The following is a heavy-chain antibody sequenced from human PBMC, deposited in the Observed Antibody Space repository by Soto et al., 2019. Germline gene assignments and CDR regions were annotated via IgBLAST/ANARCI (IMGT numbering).Heavy chain of an antibody. Sequence: QVQLEQAGAEVKKPGASVKVSCKASGYTFNYYGISWVRQVPGQGLEWMGWINTNNGDTKYAQRFQDRLIMTTDSAASTAYMELRTLTSDDTAVYFCTRAKYFYGLGRYGMEFCCQGTTVTVSS. V-gene: IGHV1-18*04. CDR3: TRAKYFYGLGRYGMEF. CDR2: INTNNGDT. CDR1: GYTFNYYG. J-gene: IGHJ6*02. D-gene: IGHD3-10*01.